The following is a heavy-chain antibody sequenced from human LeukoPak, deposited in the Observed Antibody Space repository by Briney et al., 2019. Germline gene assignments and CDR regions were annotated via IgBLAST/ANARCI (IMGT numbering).Heavy chain of an antibody. CDR3: AKDVGLVIVVVNHY. CDR1: GYTFTSYY. Sequence: ASVKVSCKASGYTFTSYYMHWVRQAPGQGLEWMGIINPSGGSTSYAQKFQGRVTMTRDTSTSTVYMELNSLRAEDTAVYYCAKDVGLVIVVVNHYWGQGTLVTVSS. CDR2: INPSGGST. D-gene: IGHD3-22*01. J-gene: IGHJ4*02. V-gene: IGHV1-46*01.